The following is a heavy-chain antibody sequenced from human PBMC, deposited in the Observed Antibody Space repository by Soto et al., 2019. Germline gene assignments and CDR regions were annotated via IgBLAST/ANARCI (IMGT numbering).Heavy chain of an antibody. Sequence: QVQLVQSGAEVKKPGSSVKVSCKASGGTFSSYAISWVRQAPGQGLEWMGGIIPIFGTANYAQKFQGRVTITADESTSIAYMELSSLRSEDTAVYYCARGGVGAKWELLWLVYWGQGTLVTVSS. CDR2: IIPIFGTA. V-gene: IGHV1-69*01. CDR1: GGTFSSYA. J-gene: IGHJ4*02. CDR3: ARGGVGAKWELLWLVY. D-gene: IGHD1-26*01.